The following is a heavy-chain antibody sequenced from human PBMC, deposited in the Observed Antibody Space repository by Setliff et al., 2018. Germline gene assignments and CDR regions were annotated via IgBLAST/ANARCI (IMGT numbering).Heavy chain of an antibody. D-gene: IGHD2-2*01. CDR3: ARAHSSTLSVHDY. J-gene: IGHJ4*02. V-gene: IGHV3-48*04. Sequence: GGSLRLSCAASGFTFSSYSMNWVRQAPGKGLEWVSYISGSSSTTYYADSVKGRFTISRDNAKNSLYLQMNSLRAEDTAVYYCARAHSSTLSVHDYWGQGTLVTVSS. CDR2: ISGSSSTT. CDR1: GFTFSSYS.